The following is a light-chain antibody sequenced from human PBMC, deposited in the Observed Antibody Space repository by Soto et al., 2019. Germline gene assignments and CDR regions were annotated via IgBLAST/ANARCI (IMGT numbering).Light chain of an antibody. CDR1: QSVSSRN. CDR3: LRYGDSPPAYT. Sequence: EIVLTQSPGTVSLSPGERATLSCRASQSVSSRNLAWYRQKPGQAPSLLIFGASNRATGIPDRFSGSGSGTDFTLTISRLEPEDCAVYYGLRYGDSPPAYTFGQVTKLEIK. V-gene: IGKV3-20*01. J-gene: IGKJ2*01. CDR2: GAS.